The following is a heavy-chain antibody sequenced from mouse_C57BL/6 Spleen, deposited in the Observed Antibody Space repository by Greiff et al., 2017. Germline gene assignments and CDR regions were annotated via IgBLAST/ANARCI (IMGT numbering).Heavy chain of an antibody. Sequence: VQLQQSGAELVKPGASVKLSCKASGYTFTSYWMHWVQQRPGRGLEWIGRIDPNGGGTKYNEQFKSLGTLTVDTPSNPAYMLLSSLTSEDSAVYCCARGNYVYWYFDGWGTGTTVTVSA. J-gene: IGHJ1*03. V-gene: IGHV1-72*01. CDR2: IDPNGGGT. D-gene: IGHD2-4*01. CDR1: GYTFTSYW. CDR3: ARGNYVYWYFDG.